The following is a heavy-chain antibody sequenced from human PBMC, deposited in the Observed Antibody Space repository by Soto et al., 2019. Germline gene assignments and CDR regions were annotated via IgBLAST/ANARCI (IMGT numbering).Heavy chain of an antibody. Sequence: EVQLLESGGGLVQPGGSLRLSCAASGVTFSSYAMSWVRQAPGKGLEWVAAISGSGGSTYYADSVKGRFTISRDNSKNTLYLQMNSLRAEDTAVYYCAKFSNDFWRGLDVWGQGTTVTVSS. D-gene: IGHD3-3*01. CDR2: ISGSGGST. CDR3: AKFSNDFWRGLDV. CDR1: GVTFSSYA. V-gene: IGHV3-23*01. J-gene: IGHJ6*02.